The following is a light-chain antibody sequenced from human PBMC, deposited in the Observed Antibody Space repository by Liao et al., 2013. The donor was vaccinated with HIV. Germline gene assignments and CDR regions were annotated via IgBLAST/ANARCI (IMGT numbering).Light chain of an antibody. CDR2: YNR. V-gene: IGLV3-21*01. CDR3: QAWDNRTGV. J-gene: IGLJ1*01. Sequence: VLTQPPSVSVAPGQTARITCGGNNIGNEAVHWYQQKPGQAPVLLIYYNRDRPSGIPERFSGSNSGNTATLTISGTQSMDEADFYCQAWDNRTGVFGTGTKVTVL. CDR1: NIGNEA.